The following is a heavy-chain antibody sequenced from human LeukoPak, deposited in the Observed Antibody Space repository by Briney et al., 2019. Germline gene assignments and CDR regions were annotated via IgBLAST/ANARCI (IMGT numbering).Heavy chain of an antibody. CDR2: IIPILGIA. V-gene: IGHV1-69*04. CDR1: GGTFSSYT. D-gene: IGHD6-25*01. CDR3: ARESAGLDDAFDI. Sequence: SVKVSCKASGGTFSSYTISWVRQAPGQGLEWMGRIIPILGIANYAQKFQGRVTITADKSTSTAYRELSSLRSEDTAVYYCARESAGLDDAFDIWGQGTMVTVSS. J-gene: IGHJ3*02.